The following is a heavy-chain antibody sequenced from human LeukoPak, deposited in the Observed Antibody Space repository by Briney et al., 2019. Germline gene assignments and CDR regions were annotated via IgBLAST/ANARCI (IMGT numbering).Heavy chain of an antibody. D-gene: IGHD6-19*01. V-gene: IGHV3-11*01. J-gene: IGHJ5*02. CDR3: AQKGWYGWFDP. Sequence: GGSLRLSCAASGFTFSDYYMSWIRQAPGKGLEWVTYISSSGSTIYYADSVKGRFTISRDNAKNSLYLQMNSLRAEDTAVYYCAQKGWYGWFDPWGQGTLVTVSS. CDR2: ISSSGSTI. CDR1: GFTFSDYY.